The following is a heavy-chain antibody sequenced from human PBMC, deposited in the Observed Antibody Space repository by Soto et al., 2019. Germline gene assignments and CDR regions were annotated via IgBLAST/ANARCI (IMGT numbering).Heavy chain of an antibody. CDR3: VRHRGGSGNDY. V-gene: IGHV4-39*01. J-gene: IGHJ4*02. D-gene: IGHD6-19*01. CDR1: GGSISSSSYY. CDR2: IYYSGST. Sequence: SETLSLTCTVSGGSISSSSYYWGWIRQPPGKGLEWIGSIYYSGSTYYNPSLKSRVTISVDTSKNQFSLKLSSVTAADTAVYYCVRHRGGSGNDYWGQGTLVTVSS.